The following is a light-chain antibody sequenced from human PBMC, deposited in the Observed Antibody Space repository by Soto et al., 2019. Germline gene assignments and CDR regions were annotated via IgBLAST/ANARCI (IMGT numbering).Light chain of an antibody. CDR1: SSNIGINT. CDR2: NNN. Sequence: QSVLTQPPSASETPGQRVTISCSGSSSNIGINTVDWFQQLPGTAPKLLIYNNNQRPSGVPDRFSGSKSGTSASLAISGLQSEDESDYYCAAWDDSRNGYVFGTGTKDTVL. CDR3: AAWDDSRNGYV. V-gene: IGLV1-44*01. J-gene: IGLJ1*01.